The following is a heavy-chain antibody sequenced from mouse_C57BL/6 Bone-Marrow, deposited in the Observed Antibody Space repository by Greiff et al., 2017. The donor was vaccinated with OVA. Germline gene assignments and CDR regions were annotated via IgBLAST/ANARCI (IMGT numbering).Heavy chain of an antibody. D-gene: IGHD2-2*01. J-gene: IGHJ1*03. CDR3: ARRMVTTDRYFDV. CDR1: GFTFSSYG. CDR2: ISSGGRCT. V-gene: IGHV5-6*01. Sequence: EVHLVESGGDLVKPGGSLKLSCAASGFTFSSYGMSWVRQTPDKRLEWVATISSGGRCTYYPDSVKGRFTISRDNAKNTLYLQMSSLKSEDTAMYYCARRMVTTDRYFDVWGTGTTVTAAS.